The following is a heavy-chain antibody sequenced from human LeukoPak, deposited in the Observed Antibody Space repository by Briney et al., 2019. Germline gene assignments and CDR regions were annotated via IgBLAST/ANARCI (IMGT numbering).Heavy chain of an antibody. J-gene: IGHJ4*02. CDR3: ARGDYDILTGYFDY. V-gene: IGHV1-69*13. Sequence: SVKVSCKASGGTFSSYAISWVRQAPGQGLEWMGGIIPIFGTANYAQKFQGRVAITADESTSTAYMELSSLRSEDTAVYYCARGDYDILTGYFDYWGQGTLVTVSS. CDR2: IIPIFGTA. D-gene: IGHD3-9*01. CDR1: GGTFSSYA.